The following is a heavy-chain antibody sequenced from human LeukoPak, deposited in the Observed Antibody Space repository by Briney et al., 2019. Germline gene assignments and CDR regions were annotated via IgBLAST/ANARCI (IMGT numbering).Heavy chain of an antibody. V-gene: IGHV3-23*01. J-gene: IGHJ3*02. Sequence: PGGSLRLSCAASGFTFSSYAMSWVRQAPGKGLEWVSAISGSGGSTYYADSVKGRFTISRDNSKNTLYLQMNSLRAEDTAVYYCAHQQWLADAFDIWGQGTMVTVSS. CDR3: AHQQWLADAFDI. D-gene: IGHD6-19*01. CDR1: GFTFSSYA. CDR2: ISGSGGST.